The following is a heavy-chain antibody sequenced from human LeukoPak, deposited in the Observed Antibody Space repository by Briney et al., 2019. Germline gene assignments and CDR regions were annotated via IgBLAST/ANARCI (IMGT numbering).Heavy chain of an antibody. CDR1: GFTFSSYS. Sequence: GGSLRLSCAASGFTFSSYSMHWVRQAPGKGLEWVGGIRQDGSDQYYADSVKGRFTISRDNSKNTLYLQMNSLRAEDTAVYYCAKDGYSSGWYVGDWFDPWGQGTLVTVSS. V-gene: IGHV3-30*04. J-gene: IGHJ5*02. CDR2: IRQDGSDQ. CDR3: AKDGYSSGWYVGDWFDP. D-gene: IGHD6-19*01.